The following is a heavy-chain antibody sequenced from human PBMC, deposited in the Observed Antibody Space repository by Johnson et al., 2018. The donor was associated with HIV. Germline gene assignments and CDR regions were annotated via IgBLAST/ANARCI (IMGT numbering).Heavy chain of an antibody. J-gene: IGHJ3*02. D-gene: IGHD3-22*01. CDR1: GFTFNSYA. CDR3: AKDSFFYDSAFDI. CDR2: ISYDGSNK. Sequence: QVQLVESGGGVVQPGRSLRLSCAASGFTFNSYAMHWVRQAPGKGLEWVAIISYDGSNKYYADSVKGRFTISRDNSKNTLYLQMNSLRAEDTAVYYCAKDSFFYDSAFDIWGQGTMVTVSS. V-gene: IGHV3-30*04.